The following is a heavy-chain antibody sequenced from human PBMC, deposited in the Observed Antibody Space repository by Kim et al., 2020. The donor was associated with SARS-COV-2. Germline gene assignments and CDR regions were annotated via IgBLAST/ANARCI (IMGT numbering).Heavy chain of an antibody. Sequence: PSFQGQVTISADKSISTAYLQWSSLKASDTAMYYCARPIHGSDGDAFDIWGQGTMVTVSS. V-gene: IGHV5-51*01. J-gene: IGHJ3*02. CDR3: ARPIHGSDGDAFDI. D-gene: IGHD5-18*01.